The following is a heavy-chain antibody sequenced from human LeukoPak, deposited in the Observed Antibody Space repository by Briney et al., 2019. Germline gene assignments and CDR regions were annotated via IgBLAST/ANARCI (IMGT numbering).Heavy chain of an antibody. Sequence: GGSLRLSCAASGFTFSYVWMSWVRQAPGKGLEWLGRIKSKTDGGTADYAAPVKGRFTISRDDSKNTLYLQMNNLKTDDTAVYYCTTDLAVADPWGQGTLVTVSS. J-gene: IGHJ5*02. D-gene: IGHD6-19*01. V-gene: IGHV3-15*01. CDR2: IKSKTDGGTA. CDR3: TTDLAVADP. CDR1: GFTFSYVW.